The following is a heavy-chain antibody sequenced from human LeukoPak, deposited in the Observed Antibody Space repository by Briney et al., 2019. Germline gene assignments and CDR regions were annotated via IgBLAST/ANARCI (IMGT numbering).Heavy chain of an antibody. CDR2: IYTSGST. CDR3: ARHPYYDSSGREFDY. Sequence: PSETLSLTCTVSGVSLSSYSWSWIRQPPGKGLEWIGYIYTSGSTNYNPSPKSRVTTLVETTKNNFSLMLRSRTPADTPGYYCARHPYYDSSGREFDYWGEGALVTVSS. J-gene: IGHJ4*02. D-gene: IGHD3-22*01. V-gene: IGHV4-4*09. CDR1: GVSLSSYS.